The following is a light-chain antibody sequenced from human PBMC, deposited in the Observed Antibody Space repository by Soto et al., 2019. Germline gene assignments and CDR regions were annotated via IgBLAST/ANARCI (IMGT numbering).Light chain of an antibody. CDR3: QQRSIWLT. Sequence: EIVLTQSPATLSLSPGERATLSCRASQSVSTYLAWYQQKPGQAPRLLIYDASTRATDIPARFSGSGSETDFTLTIRSLEPEDFAVYYCQQRSIWLTFGGGTKVEIK. V-gene: IGKV3-11*01. J-gene: IGKJ4*01. CDR1: QSVSTY. CDR2: DAS.